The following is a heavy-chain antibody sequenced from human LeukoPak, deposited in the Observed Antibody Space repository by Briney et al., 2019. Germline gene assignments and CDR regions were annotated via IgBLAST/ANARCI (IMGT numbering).Heavy chain of an antibody. CDR3: ARDYPPD. CDR2: ISDGGVRT. V-gene: IGHV3-23*01. J-gene: IGHJ4*02. Sequence: PGGSLRLSCAASGFTFSSYAMGWVRQAPGKGLEWVSGISDGGVRTYYADSVKGRFSISRDNAKNTLYLQMNSLSAEDTAVYYCARDYPPDWGQGTLVTVSA. CDR1: GFTFSSYA.